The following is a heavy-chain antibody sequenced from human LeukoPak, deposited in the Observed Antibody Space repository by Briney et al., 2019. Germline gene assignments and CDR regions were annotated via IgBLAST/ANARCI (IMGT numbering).Heavy chain of an antibody. CDR2: IYTSGST. J-gene: IGHJ4*02. V-gene: IGHV4-4*07. CDR3: ARENRVITFGGVIVWRYFDY. Sequence: SETLSLTCTVSGGSISSYYWSWIRQPAGKGLEWIGRIYTSGSTNYNPSLKSRVTMSVGTSKNQFSLKLSSVTAADTAVYYCARENRVITFGGVIVWRYFDYWGQGTLVTVSS. D-gene: IGHD3-16*02. CDR1: GGSISSYY.